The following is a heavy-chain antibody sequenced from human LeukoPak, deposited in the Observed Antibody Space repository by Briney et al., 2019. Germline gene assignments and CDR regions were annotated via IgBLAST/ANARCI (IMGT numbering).Heavy chain of an antibody. CDR2: ISWDGGRT. J-gene: IGHJ6*03. V-gene: IGHV3-43*01. CDR1: GFTFDDYT. Sequence: PGGSLRLSCAASGFTFDDYTMHWVRQAPGKGLEWVSLISWDGGRTYYADSVKGRFTISRDNSKNTLYLQMNSLRAEDTAVYYCAKGSGWEVSYYYYYMDVWGKGTTVTISS. CDR3: AKGSGWEVSYYYYYMDV. D-gene: IGHD1-26*01.